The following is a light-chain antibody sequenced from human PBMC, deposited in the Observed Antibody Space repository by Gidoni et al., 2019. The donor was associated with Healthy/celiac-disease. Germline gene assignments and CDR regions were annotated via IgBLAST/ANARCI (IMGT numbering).Light chain of an antibody. Sequence: QSALTQPLSASGSPGQSVTISCTGTSSDVGGYNYVAWYQQHPGKAPKLMIYEVSKRPSGVPDRFSGSKSGNTASLTVSGLQAEDEADYYCSSYAGSNNLVFGGGTKLTGL. CDR1: SSDVGGYNY. CDR3: SSYAGSNNLV. CDR2: EVS. J-gene: IGLJ2*01. V-gene: IGLV2-8*01.